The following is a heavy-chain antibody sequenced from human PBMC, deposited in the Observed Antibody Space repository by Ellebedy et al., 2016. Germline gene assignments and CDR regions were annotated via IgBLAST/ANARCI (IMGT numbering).Heavy chain of an antibody. Sequence: GESLKISCQGSGYSFTNHWIVWVRQKPGKGLEFMGIIYPGDPDTKYNPSFQGQVTISADRSTSTAYLQWSGLKASDTAMYFCARREYFRGSHWFHPWGQGTLVTVAS. CDR3: ARREYFRGSHWFHP. J-gene: IGHJ5*02. V-gene: IGHV5-51*01. CDR1: GYSFTNHW. CDR2: IYPGDPDT. D-gene: IGHD5-12*01.